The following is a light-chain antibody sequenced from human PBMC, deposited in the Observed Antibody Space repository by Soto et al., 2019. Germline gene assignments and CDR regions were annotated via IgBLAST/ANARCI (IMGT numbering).Light chain of an antibody. Sequence: DIVMTQSPDSLAVSLGERATINCKSSQSVLYSSNNKKYLAWYQQKAGQPPKLLIYWASTRESGVPDRFSGSGSGTDFTLTISSLQAEDVAVYYCRQYYSTPRTFGPGTKVDIK. CDR1: QSVLYSSNNKKY. J-gene: IGKJ3*01. V-gene: IGKV4-1*01. CDR2: WAS. CDR3: RQYYSTPRT.